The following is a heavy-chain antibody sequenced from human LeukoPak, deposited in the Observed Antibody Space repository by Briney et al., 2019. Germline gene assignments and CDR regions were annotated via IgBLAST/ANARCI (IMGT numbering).Heavy chain of an antibody. CDR3: ATAWTTVVTSLFDY. D-gene: IGHD4-23*01. J-gene: IGHJ4*02. V-gene: IGHV3-21*01. CDR2: ISSSSSYI. CDR1: GFTFSSYS. Sequence: PGGSLRLSCAASGFTFSSYSMNWVRQAPGKGLEWVSSISSSSSYIYYADSVKGRFTISRDNAKNSLYLQMNSLRAEDTAVYYCATAWTTVVTSLFDYWGQGALVTVSS.